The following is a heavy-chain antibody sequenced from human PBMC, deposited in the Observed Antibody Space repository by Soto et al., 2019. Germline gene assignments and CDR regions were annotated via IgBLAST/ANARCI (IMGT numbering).Heavy chain of an antibody. CDR3: AKAPSADYSNYGYFDL. J-gene: IGHJ2*01. D-gene: IGHD4-4*01. CDR1: GFTFDDYA. CDR2: ISWNSGSI. Sequence: EVQLVESGGGLVQPGRSLRLSCAASGFTFDDYAMHWVRQAPGKGLEWVSGISWNSGSIGYADSVKGRFTISRDNAKNSLYLQMNSLRAEDTALYYCAKAPSADYSNYGYFDLWGRGTLVTVSS. V-gene: IGHV3-9*01.